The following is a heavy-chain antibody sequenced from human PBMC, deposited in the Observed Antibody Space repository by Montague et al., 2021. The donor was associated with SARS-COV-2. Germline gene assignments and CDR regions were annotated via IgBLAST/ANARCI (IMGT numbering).Heavy chain of an antibody. CDR1: GGSISSYY. J-gene: IGHJ5*02. CDR3: ARDGSSSWYSSWFDP. CDR2: IYYSGST. Sequence: SETLSLTCTVSGGSISSYYWSWIRQPPGKGLEWIGYIYYSGSTNYNPSLKSRVTISVDTSKNEFSLKLSSVTAADTAVYYCARDGSSSWYSSWFDPWGQGTLVTVSS. V-gene: IGHV4-59*01. D-gene: IGHD6-13*01.